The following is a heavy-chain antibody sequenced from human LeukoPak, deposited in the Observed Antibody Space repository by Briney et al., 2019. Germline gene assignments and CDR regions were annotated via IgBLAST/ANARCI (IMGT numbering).Heavy chain of an antibody. CDR2: ISVSGNT. D-gene: IGHD2-15*01. J-gene: IGHJ4*02. V-gene: IGHV3-23*01. CDR1: GFTLSSYA. CDR3: AKAPVTTCSGAYCYPFDY. Sequence: GGSLRLSCAASGFTLSSYAMSWVRQGPGKGLEWVSAISVSGNTYHADSVKGRFTISRDSSKNTLYLQMNSLRAWDAAVYYCAKAPVTTCSGAYCYPFDYWSQGTLVTVSS.